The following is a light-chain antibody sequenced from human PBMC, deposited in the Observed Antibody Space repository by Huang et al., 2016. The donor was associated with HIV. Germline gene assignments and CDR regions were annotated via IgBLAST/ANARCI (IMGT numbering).Light chain of an antibody. CDR1: QSVDKY. V-gene: IGKV1-39*01. J-gene: IGKJ2*01. CDR3: QQSYRFPRT. CDR2: GAS. Sequence: DIQMTQSPYSLSAFVGDRVIITCREGQSVDKYLNWYQQMPGRAPKLLIYGASSLQGGVSSSFSGSGSVTDFTLTIKSLQPEDAATYFCQQSYRFPRTFGQGTLLEI.